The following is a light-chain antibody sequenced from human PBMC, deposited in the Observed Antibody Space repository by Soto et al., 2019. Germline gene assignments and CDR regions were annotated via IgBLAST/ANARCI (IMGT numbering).Light chain of an antibody. CDR2: GAS. CDR3: QRSYSHPT. J-gene: IGKJ1*01. CDR1: QIIRTY. Sequence: VTQYASSLAGAVGYRFNITCRASQIIRTYLNWYHQKPRKAPQLLIYGASTLQSGVPPRFSASGSGTHFTLTIIGLQPELLNTSSYQRSYSHPTFNQWTRVDSK. V-gene: IGKV1-39*01.